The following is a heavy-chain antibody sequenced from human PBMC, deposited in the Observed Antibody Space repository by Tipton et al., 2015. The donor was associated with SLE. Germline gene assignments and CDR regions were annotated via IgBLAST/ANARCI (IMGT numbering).Heavy chain of an antibody. CDR3: ATYDFWSGYSGGMDV. J-gene: IGHJ6*02. Sequence: TLSLTCAVYGGSFTGYYCSWIRQSPGKGLEWIGEINHSGGTNYNPSLKSRVTISIDTSKNQFSLKLSSVTAADTAVYYCATYDFWSGYSGGMDVWGQGTTVTVSS. V-gene: IGHV4-34*01. CDR1: GGSFTGYY. CDR2: INHSGGT. D-gene: IGHD3-3*01.